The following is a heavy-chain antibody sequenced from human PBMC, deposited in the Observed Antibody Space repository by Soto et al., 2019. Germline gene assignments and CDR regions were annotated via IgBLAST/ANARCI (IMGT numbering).Heavy chain of an antibody. D-gene: IGHD3-3*01. Sequence: PGGSLRLSCTASGFTFRKYGMHWVRQAPGKGLEAVALISYDEGNKYYADSVKGRFTISRDNSRNTLYLQMNNLRREDTAVYYCAKEDVIEIFGAAMGGLLDYWGQGALVTVSS. V-gene: IGHV3-30*18. CDR2: ISYDEGNK. CDR3: AKEDVIEIFGAAMGGLLDY. CDR1: GFTFRKYG. J-gene: IGHJ4*02.